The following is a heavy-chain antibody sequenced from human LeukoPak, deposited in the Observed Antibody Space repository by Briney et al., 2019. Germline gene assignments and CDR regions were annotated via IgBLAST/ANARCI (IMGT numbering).Heavy chain of an antibody. CDR3: ARGSDDFWSGYYYYYGMDV. Sequence: SQTLSLTCTVSGGSISSGGYYWSWLRQHPGKGLEWIGYIYYSGSTYYNPSLKSRVTISVDTSKNQFSLKLSSVTAADTAVYYCARGSDDFWSGYYYYYGMDVWGQGTTVTVSS. D-gene: IGHD3-3*01. V-gene: IGHV4-31*03. CDR1: GGSISSGGYY. J-gene: IGHJ6*02. CDR2: IYYSGST.